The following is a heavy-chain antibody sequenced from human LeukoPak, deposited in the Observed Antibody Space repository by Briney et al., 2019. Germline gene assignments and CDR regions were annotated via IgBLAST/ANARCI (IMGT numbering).Heavy chain of an antibody. CDR1: GCTFTSYA. Sequence: PGASVKVSCKASGCTFTSYAMHWVRQAPGQRLEWMGWINAGNGNTKYSQKFQGRVTITRDTSASTAYMELSSLRSEDTAVYYCARGRITRLTTVTTGWFDPWGQGTLVTVSS. D-gene: IGHD4-17*01. J-gene: IGHJ5*02. V-gene: IGHV1-3*01. CDR3: ARGRITRLTTVTTGWFDP. CDR2: INAGNGNT.